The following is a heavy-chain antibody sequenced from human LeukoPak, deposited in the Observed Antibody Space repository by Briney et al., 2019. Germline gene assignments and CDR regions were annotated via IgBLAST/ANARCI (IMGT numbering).Heavy chain of an antibody. J-gene: IGHJ4*02. D-gene: IGHD5-18*01. V-gene: IGHV3-30*18. CDR1: GFTFSSYG. CDR3: AKGYSYGSIDY. CDR2: ISYDGSNK. Sequence: GGSLRLSCAASGFTFSSYGMHWVRQAPGKGLGWGAAISYDGSNKYYADSVKGRFTISRDNSKNTLYLQMNSLRAEDTAVYYCAKGYSYGSIDYWGQGTLVTVSS.